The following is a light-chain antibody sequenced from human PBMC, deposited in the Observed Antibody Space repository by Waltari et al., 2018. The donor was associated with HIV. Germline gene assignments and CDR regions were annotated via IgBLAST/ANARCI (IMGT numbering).Light chain of an antibody. V-gene: IGKV4-1*01. CDR2: RAS. CDR1: QSLLFSSNENDY. J-gene: IGKJ1*01. Sequence: DIVMTQSPDSLTVSLGERATINCKSSQSLLFSSNENDYLACYQQKPRQSPKLLVYRASTRHSGVPDRFSGSGSGTDFTLTITGLQPEDVAVYFCQQYYSTPPTFGQGTKVEIK. CDR3: QQYYSTPPT.